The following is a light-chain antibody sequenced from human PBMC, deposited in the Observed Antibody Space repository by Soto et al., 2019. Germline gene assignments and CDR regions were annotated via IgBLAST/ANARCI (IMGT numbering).Light chain of an antibody. CDR1: SSDVGGYNY. CDR2: EVN. V-gene: IGLV2-8*01. CDR3: TSFADSNTGV. J-gene: IGLJ3*02. Sequence: QSVLTQPPSASGSPGQSVTISCTGTSSDVGGYNYVSWYQQHPGKAPKLMIYEVNKRPSGVPDRFSGSKSGNTASLTVSGLQAEDEADYHCTSFADSNTGVFGGGTQLTVL.